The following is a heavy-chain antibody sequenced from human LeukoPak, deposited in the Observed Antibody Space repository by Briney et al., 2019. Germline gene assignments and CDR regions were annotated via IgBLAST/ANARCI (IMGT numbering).Heavy chain of an antibody. Sequence: SGTLSLTCTVSGGSISSYYWSWIRQPPGKGLEWIGFIYYSGNTNYNPSLKSRVTISVDASKNQFSLKLSSVTAADTAVYYCARDTLDYFDYWGQGTLVTVSS. J-gene: IGHJ4*02. V-gene: IGHV4-59*01. CDR3: ARDTLDYFDY. CDR1: GGSISSYY. CDR2: IYYSGNT.